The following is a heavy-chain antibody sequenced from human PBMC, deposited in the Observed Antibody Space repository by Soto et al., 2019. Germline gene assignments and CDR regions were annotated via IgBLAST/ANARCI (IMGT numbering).Heavy chain of an antibody. CDR2: INPSGGST. D-gene: IGHD6-13*01. CDR1: GYTFTNYH. Sequence: ASVKVSCKASGYTFTNYHIHWVRQAPGQGLEWMGIINPSGGSTNYAQKFQGRVTLARDTFTSTVYMELSSLRSEDTAIYYCARGLAAGDYWGQGTLVTVSS. V-gene: IGHV1-46*01. CDR3: ARGLAAGDY. J-gene: IGHJ4*02.